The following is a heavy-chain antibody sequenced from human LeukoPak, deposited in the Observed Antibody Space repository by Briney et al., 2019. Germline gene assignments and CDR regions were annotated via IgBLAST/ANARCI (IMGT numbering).Heavy chain of an antibody. Sequence: RSGGSLRLSCAASGFTFSSYWMSWVRQAPGKGLEWVANIKQDGSEKYYVDSVKGRFTISRDNAKNSLYLQMNSLRAEDTAVYYCARVDGYDRDYFDYWGQGTLVTVSS. J-gene: IGHJ4*02. CDR2: IKQDGSEK. V-gene: IGHV3-7*01. D-gene: IGHD5-12*01. CDR1: GFTFSSYW. CDR3: ARVDGYDRDYFDY.